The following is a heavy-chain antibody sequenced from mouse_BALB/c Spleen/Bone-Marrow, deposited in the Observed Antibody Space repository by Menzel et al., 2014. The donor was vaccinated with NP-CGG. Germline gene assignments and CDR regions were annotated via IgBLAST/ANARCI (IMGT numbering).Heavy chain of an antibody. J-gene: IGHJ4*01. D-gene: IGHD4-1*01. V-gene: IGHV14-3*02. Sequence: VQLQHSGAELVKPGASVKLSCTASGFNIKDTYMHWVKQRPEQGLEWIGRIDPANGNTKYDPKFQGKATITADTSSNTAYLQLSSLTSEDTAVYYCARWEYYAMDSWGQGTSVTVSS. CDR1: GFNIKDTY. CDR2: IDPANGNT. CDR3: ARWEYYAMDS.